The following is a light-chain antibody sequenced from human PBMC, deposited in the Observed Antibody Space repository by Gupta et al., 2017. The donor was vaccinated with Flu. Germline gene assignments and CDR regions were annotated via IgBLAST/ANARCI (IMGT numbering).Light chain of an antibody. V-gene: IGLV3-1*01. CDR3: QACYSITAV. J-gene: IGLJ2*01. CDR2: KDN. CDR1: RLGDKY. Sequence: SSALTQPPSVSVFPGQTASITCSGDRLGDKYVSWYQQKPGQSPLAVIYKDNNRPSGIPERFSGSNSVTTATLTISVTQACDEDYYFCQACYSITAVFGGGTKLTVL.